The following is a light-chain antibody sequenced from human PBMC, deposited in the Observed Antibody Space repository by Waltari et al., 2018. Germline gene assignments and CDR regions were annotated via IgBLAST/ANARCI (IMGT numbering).Light chain of an antibody. CDR3: QQRSNWLTT. CDR1: QSFSSY. Sequence: EIVLTQSPATLSLSPGERATLSCRASQSFSSYLAWYQQKPGQAPRLLIYDVSNRATGIPTRFSGSGSGTDFTLTISSLEPEDFAVYYCQQRSNWLTTFGQGTRLEIK. J-gene: IGKJ5*01. V-gene: IGKV3-11*01. CDR2: DVS.